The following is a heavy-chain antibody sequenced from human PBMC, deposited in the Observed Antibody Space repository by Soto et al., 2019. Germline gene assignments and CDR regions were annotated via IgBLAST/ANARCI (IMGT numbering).Heavy chain of an antibody. CDR2: ISSSSSYI. V-gene: IGHV3-21*01. D-gene: IGHD4-4*01. J-gene: IGHJ6*02. CDR3: ARGNSNYNYYYYGMDV. CDR1: GFTFSSYS. Sequence: SCAASGFTFSSYSMNWVRQAPGKGLEWVSSISSSSSYIYYADSVKGRFTISRDNAKNSLYLQMNSLRAEDTAVYYCARGNSNYNYYYYGMDVWGQGTTVTVSS.